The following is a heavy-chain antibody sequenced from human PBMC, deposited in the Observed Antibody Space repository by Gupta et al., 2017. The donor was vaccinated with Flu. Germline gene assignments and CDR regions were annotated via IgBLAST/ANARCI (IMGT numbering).Heavy chain of an antibody. J-gene: IGHJ4*02. CDR1: GFTFSSYA. CDR3: AKEANSSRHFDY. D-gene: IGHD6-13*01. V-gene: IGHV3-23*01. CDR2: ISGSGGST. Sequence: EVQLLESGVGLVQPGGSLRISCAASGFTFSSYAMSWVRQAPGKGLEWVSAISGSGGSTYYAYSVKGRFTISRDNSKNTLYLQMNSLRAEDTAVYYCAKEANSSRHFDYWGQGTLVTVSS.